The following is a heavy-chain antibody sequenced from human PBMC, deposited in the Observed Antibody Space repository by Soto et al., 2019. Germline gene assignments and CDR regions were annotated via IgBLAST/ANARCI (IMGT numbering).Heavy chain of an antibody. D-gene: IGHD3-22*01. V-gene: IGHV5-51*01. Sequence: GESLKISCRTSGYRFTSYWIAWVRQMPGKGLEWMGIIFPSNSDTRYSPSFQGQVTISADRSTSTVFLQWASLKASDTAVYFCARKDKSGYFNWFDPWGQGTLVTVSS. J-gene: IGHJ5*02. CDR3: ARKDKSGYFNWFDP. CDR1: GYRFTSYW. CDR2: IFPSNSDT.